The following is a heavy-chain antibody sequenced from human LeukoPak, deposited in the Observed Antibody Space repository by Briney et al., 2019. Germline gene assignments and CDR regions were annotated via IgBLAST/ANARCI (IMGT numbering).Heavy chain of an antibody. CDR1: GYTFTGYY. J-gene: IGHJ4*02. D-gene: IGHD3-22*01. Sequence: ASXXVSCKASGYTFTGYYMHWVRQAPGQGLEWMGWINPNSGGTNYAQKFQGRVTMTRDTSISTAYMELSRLRSDDTAVYYCARAQYYYDSSGSGFDYWGQGTLVTVSS. V-gene: IGHV1-2*02. CDR3: ARAQYYYDSSGSGFDY. CDR2: INPNSGGT.